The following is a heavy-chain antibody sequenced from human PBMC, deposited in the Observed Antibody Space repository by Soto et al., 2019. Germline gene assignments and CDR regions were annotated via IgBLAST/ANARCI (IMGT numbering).Heavy chain of an antibody. D-gene: IGHD5-12*01. CDR1: GGTFSSYA. J-gene: IGHJ4*02. CDR3: VRVVAIPGYPDN. Sequence: QVQLVQSGAEVRQPAYPLKVSCKTSGGTFSSYAISWVRQAPGQGLEWMGGIVPIVDTSTYAQKFQGRVTITADESTSTVYMELSSLRSDDTAVYYCVRVVAIPGYPDNWGQGTLVTVSS. CDR2: IVPIVDTS. V-gene: IGHV1-69*12.